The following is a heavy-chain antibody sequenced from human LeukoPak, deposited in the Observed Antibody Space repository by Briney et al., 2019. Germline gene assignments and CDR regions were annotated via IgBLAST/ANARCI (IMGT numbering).Heavy chain of an antibody. V-gene: IGHV4-30-4*02. CDR1: GGSISSGNYY. CDR3: ARGQWLPVFDF. J-gene: IGHJ4*02. CDR2: IYYSGST. Sequence: SSETLSLTCTVSGGSISSGNYYWGWLRQPPGKGLEWIGYIYYSGSTYYNPSLKSRVTISVDTSKNQFSLKLSSVTAADTAVYYCARGQWLPVFDFWGQGTLVTVSS. D-gene: IGHD3-22*01.